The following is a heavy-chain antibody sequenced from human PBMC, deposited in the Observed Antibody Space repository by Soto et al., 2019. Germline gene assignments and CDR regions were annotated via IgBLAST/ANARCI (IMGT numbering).Heavy chain of an antibody. CDR1: GGSISSYY. CDR2: IYYSGST. D-gene: IGHD3-10*01. Sequence: PSETLSLTCTVSGGSISSYYWSWIRQPPGKGLEWIGYIYYSGSTNYNPSLKSRVTISVDTSKNQFSLKLSSVTAADTAVYYCARDYYGSGSYPYGMDVWGQGTTVTVSS. J-gene: IGHJ6*02. CDR3: ARDYYGSGSYPYGMDV. V-gene: IGHV4-59*01.